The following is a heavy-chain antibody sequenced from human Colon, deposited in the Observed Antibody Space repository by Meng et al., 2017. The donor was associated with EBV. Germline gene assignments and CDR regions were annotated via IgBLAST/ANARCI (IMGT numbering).Heavy chain of an antibody. Sequence: QLQESGPGLVNPSGTLSLTCAGSGGSLSSRNWWSWVRQPPGKGLEWIGEIYHSGSTNYNPSLKSRVTISVDESKNQFSLRLSSVTAADTAVYYCARVGAYCGGDCYHPRWGQGTLVTVSS. J-gene: IGHJ4*02. CDR1: GGSLSSRNW. CDR3: ARVGAYCGGDCYHPR. CDR2: IYHSGST. V-gene: IGHV4-4*02. D-gene: IGHD2-21*02.